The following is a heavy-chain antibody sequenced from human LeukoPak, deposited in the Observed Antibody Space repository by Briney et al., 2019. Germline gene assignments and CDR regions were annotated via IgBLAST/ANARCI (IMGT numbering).Heavy chain of an antibody. V-gene: IGHV4-4*08. Sequence: SETLSLTCTVSGGSISSYYWSWIRQPAGKGLESIGHISTSGSTNYNPSLKSRVTISVDTSKNQFSLKLSSVTAADTAVYYCARHNTGDSSWYAGYYYMDVWGKGTTVTISS. CDR3: ARHNTGDSSWYAGYYYMDV. CDR1: GGSISSYY. D-gene: IGHD6-13*01. J-gene: IGHJ6*03. CDR2: ISTSGST.